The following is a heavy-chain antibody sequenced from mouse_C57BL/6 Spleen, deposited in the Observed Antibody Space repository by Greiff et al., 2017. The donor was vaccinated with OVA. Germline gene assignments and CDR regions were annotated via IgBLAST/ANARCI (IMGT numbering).Heavy chain of an antibody. CDR1: GYTFTSYW. CDR2: IDPSDSYT. V-gene: IGHV1-59*01. D-gene: IGHD2-1*01. J-gene: IGHJ2*01. CDR3: ARGGNYSRFDY. Sequence: VQLQQPGAELVRPGTSVKLSCKASGYTFTSYWMHWVKQRPGQGLEWIGVIDPSDSYTNYNQKFKGKATLTVDTSSSTAYMQLSSLTSEDSAVYYCARGGNYSRFDYWGQGTTLTVSS.